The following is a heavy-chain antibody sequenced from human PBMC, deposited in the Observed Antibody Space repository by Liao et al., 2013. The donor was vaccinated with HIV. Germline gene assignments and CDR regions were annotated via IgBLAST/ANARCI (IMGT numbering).Heavy chain of an antibody. V-gene: IGHV4-59*12. CDR3: ARDRDGAFNY. Sequence: QVQLQESGPGLVKPSETLSLTCTVSGGSISSYYWSWIRQPPGKGLEWIGYMFYSGSTNYNPSLKSRVTISVDTSKNQFSLKLSSVTAADTAVYYCARDRDGAFNYWGQGTLVTVSS. D-gene: IGHD1-26*01. J-gene: IGHJ4*02. CDR1: GGSISSYY. CDR2: MFYSGST.